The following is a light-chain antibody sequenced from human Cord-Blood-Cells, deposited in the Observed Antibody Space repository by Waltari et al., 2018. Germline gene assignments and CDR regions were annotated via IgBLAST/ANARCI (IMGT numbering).Light chain of an antibody. CDR1: QSVSSN. J-gene: IGKJ2*01. V-gene: IGKV3-15*01. CDR2: GAS. Sequence: ELVMTQSPAPLSVPPGERATLSCRASQSVSSNLAWYQQKPGQAPRLLIYGASTRATGIPARFSGSGSGTEFTLTISSLQSEDFAVYYCQQYNNWPPYTFGQGTKLEIK. CDR3: QQYNNWPPYT.